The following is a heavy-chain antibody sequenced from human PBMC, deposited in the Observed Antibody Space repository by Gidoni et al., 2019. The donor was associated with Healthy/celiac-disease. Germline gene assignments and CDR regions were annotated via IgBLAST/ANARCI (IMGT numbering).Heavy chain of an antibody. J-gene: IGHJ4*02. CDR3: ARVRSQEGVYFDY. CDR2: IYSGGST. Sequence: EVQLVESGGGLVQPGGSLRLSCAASGFTVSSNYMGWFRQAPGKGLEWVSVIYSGGSTYYADSVKGRFTISRDNSKNTLYLQMNSLRAEDTAVYYCARVRSQEGVYFDYWGQGTLVTVSS. V-gene: IGHV3-66*02. CDR1: GFTVSSNY. D-gene: IGHD3-10*01.